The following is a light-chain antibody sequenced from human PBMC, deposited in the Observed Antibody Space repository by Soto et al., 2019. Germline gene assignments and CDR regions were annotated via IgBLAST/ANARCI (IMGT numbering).Light chain of an antibody. CDR1: QSVGSK. CDR3: QQYNNWPPWT. CDR2: GAS. J-gene: IGKJ1*01. Sequence: EIVMTQSPATLSVSPCERATLSCSASQSVGSKLAWYQQKPGQAPRLLIYGASTRATGIPARFSGSGSGTEFTLTISSLQSEDFAVYFCQQYNNWPPWTFGQGTKVDIK. V-gene: IGKV3-15*01.